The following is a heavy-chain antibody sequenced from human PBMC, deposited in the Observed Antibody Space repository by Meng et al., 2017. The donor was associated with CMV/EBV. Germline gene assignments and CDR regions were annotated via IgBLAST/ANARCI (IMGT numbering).Heavy chain of an antibody. Sequence: GSLRLSCTVSGGSISSYYWSWIRQPPGKGLEWIGYIDYSGSTNYNPSLKSRVTISVDTSKNQFSLKLSSVTAADTAVYYCARAGARGASRYSSGYYSIDNWFDPWGQGTLVTVSS. CDR2: IDYSGST. J-gene: IGHJ5*02. CDR3: ARAGARGASRYSSGYYSIDNWFDP. D-gene: IGHD3-22*01. V-gene: IGHV4-59*01. CDR1: GGSISSYY.